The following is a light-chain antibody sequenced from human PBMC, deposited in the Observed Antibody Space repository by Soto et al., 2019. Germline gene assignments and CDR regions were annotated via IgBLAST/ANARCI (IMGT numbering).Light chain of an antibody. V-gene: IGLV2-11*01. CDR3: CSFAGGYIYV. CDR2: DVN. CDR1: SSDVGGYNY. J-gene: IGLJ1*01. Sequence: QSVLTQPRSVSGSPGQSVTISCTGTSSDVGGYNYVSWYQQHPGKAPKLMIYDVNKRPSGVPDRFSGSKSGNTASLTISGLHADYEADYYCCSFAGGYIYVFGTGTKLTVL.